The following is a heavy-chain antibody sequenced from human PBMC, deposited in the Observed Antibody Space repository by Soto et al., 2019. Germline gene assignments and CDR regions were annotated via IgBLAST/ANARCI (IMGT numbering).Heavy chain of an antibody. V-gene: IGHV3-33*01. CDR1: GFTFSSYG. Sequence: GGSLRLSCAASGFTFSSYGMHWVRQAPGKGLEWVAVIWYDGSNKYYADSVKGRFTISRDNSKNTLYLQMNSLRAEVTAVYYCARDLYGSDLYYFDYWGQGTLVTVSS. CDR2: IWYDGSNK. CDR3: ARDLYGSDLYYFDY. D-gene: IGHD3-10*01. J-gene: IGHJ4*02.